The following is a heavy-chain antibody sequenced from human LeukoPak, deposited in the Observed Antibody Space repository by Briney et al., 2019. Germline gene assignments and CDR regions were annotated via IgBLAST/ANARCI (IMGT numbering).Heavy chain of an antibody. CDR2: FYYSGST. CDR3: ARTGGYCSGGSCYWYYYYYMDV. J-gene: IGHJ6*03. CDR1: CGFTSSNSYY. D-gene: IGHD2-15*01. V-gene: IGHV4-39*07. Sequence: TSATLSLTCAVACGFTSSNSYYGGWIRQPPGKGLEWIGSFYYSGSTYYNPSLKSRVTISVDTSKNQFSLKLSSVTAADTAVYYCARTGGYCSGGSCYWYYYYYMDVWGKGTTVTVSS.